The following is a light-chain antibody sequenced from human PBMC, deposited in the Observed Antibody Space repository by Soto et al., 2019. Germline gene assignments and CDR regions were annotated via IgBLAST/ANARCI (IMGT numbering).Light chain of an antibody. Sequence: DIQLTQSPSFLSASVVDRFTITCLASQGISSWLAWYQQKPGKAPKLLIYKASTLKSGVPSRFSGSGSGTEFTLTISSLQPDDFATYYCQHYNSYSEAFGQGTKVDIK. CDR2: KAS. CDR3: QHYNSYSEA. CDR1: QGISSW. J-gene: IGKJ1*01. V-gene: IGKV1-5*03.